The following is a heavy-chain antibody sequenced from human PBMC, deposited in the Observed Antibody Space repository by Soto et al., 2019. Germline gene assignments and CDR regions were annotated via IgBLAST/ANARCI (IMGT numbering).Heavy chain of an antibody. CDR3: ARQNYLGYCSSTSCYQYAFDI. D-gene: IGHD2-2*01. V-gene: IGHV4-39*01. J-gene: IGHJ3*02. Sequence: QLQLQESGPGLVKPSETLSLTCTVSGGSISSSSYYWGWIRQPPGKGLEWIGRIYYSGSTYYNPSLKSRVTISVDTSKNQFSLKLSSVPAADTAVYYCARQNYLGYCSSTSCYQYAFDIWGQGTMVTVSS. CDR1: GGSISSSSYY. CDR2: IYYSGST.